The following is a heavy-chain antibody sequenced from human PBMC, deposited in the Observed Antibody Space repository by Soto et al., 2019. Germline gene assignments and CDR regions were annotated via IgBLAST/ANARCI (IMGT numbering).Heavy chain of an antibody. J-gene: IGHJ3*02. CDR3: ARLYCGGDCYPNDAFDI. CDR2: INPSGGST. CDR1: GYTFTSYY. D-gene: IGHD2-21*02. V-gene: IGHV1-46*01. Sequence: ASVKVSGKASGYTFTSYYMHWVRQAPGQGLEWMGIINPSGGSTSYAQKFQGRVTMTRDTSTSTVYMELSSLRSEDTAVYYCARLYCGGDCYPNDAFDIWGQGTMVTVSS.